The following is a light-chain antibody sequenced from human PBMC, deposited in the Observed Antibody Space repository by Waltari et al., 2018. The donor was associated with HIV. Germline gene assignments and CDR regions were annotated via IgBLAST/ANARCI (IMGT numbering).Light chain of an antibody. J-gene: IGKJ1*01. V-gene: IGKV4-1*01. Sequence: DIVMTQSPDSLDVSLGERATINCKSSQSVLYNSNNKNYLAWYQQKPGQPPKLLIYWASTRESGVPDRFSGSGSGTDFTLTISSLQTEDVAVYYCQQYYDTPWTFGQGTKVEIK. CDR3: QQYYDTPWT. CDR2: WAS. CDR1: QSVLYNSNNKNY.